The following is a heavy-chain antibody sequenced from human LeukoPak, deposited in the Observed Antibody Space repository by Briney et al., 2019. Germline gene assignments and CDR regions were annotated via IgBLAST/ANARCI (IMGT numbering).Heavy chain of an antibody. CDR1: GGSISSGGYY. D-gene: IGHD3-22*01. CDR2: IYYSGST. CDR3: ARAVVLYYDGSGYSTRFDY. V-gene: IGHV4-31*03. Sequence: SETLSLTCTVSGGSISSGGYYWSWIRQHPGKGLEWIGYIYYSGSTYYNPSLKSRVTISVDTSKNQFSLKLRSVTAADTAMYYCARAVVLYYDGSGYSTRFDYWGQGTLVTVSS. J-gene: IGHJ4*02.